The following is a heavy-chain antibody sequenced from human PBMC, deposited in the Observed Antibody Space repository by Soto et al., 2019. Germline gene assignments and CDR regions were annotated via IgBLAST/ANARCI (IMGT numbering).Heavy chain of an antibody. Sequence: ASVEVSCKASGYTVTSYGISWVRKAPGQRLEWMGWISAYNGNTNYAQKLKGRDTMTTDTSTSTAYMELRSLRSDDTAVYYCARFRGRPIFDYYSGMDVWGQGTTVTVSS. V-gene: IGHV1-18*01. CDR2: ISAYNGNT. J-gene: IGHJ6*02. D-gene: IGHD3-3*01. CDR3: ARFRGRPIFDYYSGMDV. CDR1: GYTVTSYG.